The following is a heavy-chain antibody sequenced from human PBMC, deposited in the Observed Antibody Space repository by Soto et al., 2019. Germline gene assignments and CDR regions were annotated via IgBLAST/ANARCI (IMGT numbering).Heavy chain of an antibody. CDR3: ARGRTSGEMDV. Sequence: SETLSLTCAVYGGSFSCYYWIWIRQPPGKGLEWIGETNHSGSTNYNPSLKSRVTISVDTSKNQFSLKLSSVTAADTAVYYCARGRTSGEMDVWGQGTTVTVSS. CDR1: GGSFSCYY. J-gene: IGHJ6*02. D-gene: IGHD3-10*01. V-gene: IGHV4-34*01. CDR2: TNHSGST.